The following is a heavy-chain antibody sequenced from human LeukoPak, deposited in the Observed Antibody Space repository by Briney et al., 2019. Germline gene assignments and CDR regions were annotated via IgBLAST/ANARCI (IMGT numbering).Heavy chain of an antibody. J-gene: IGHJ6*02. CDR3: ARDRDYSSKTTGIGRRGIDV. CDR2: IIHDGSAK. V-gene: IGHV3-7*01. Sequence: PAGSLRVSCAASGFTFSSYWMSWVRQAPGNGLEWVAKIIHDGSAKYYVDSLQGGVTISRDNAKTSLYLQMNSMRVEDTAVYYCARDRDYSSKTTGIGRRGIDVWGQGTTVTVSS. CDR1: GFTFSSYW. D-gene: IGHD4-11*01.